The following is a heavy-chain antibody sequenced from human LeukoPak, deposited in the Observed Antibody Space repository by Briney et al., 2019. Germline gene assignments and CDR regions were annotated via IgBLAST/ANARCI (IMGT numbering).Heavy chain of an antibody. Sequence: SETLSLTCAVYDGSFSNYYWTWIRQPPGQGLEWIGEINHSGGTNYSPSLKSRVAISVDTSKNQFSLRLSSVTAADTAVYYCARGAWGLPWDYWGQGTLVTVSS. D-gene: IGHD3-16*01. V-gene: IGHV4-34*01. CDR2: INHSGGT. CDR3: ARGAWGLPWDY. CDR1: DGSFSNYY. J-gene: IGHJ4*02.